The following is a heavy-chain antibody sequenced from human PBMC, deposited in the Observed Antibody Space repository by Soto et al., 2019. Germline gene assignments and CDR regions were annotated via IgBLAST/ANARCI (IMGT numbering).Heavy chain of an antibody. CDR1: GYSFTSYW. J-gene: IGHJ6*02. Sequence: PGESLKISCKGSGYSFTSYWIGWVRQMPGKGLEWMGIIYPGDSDTRYSPSFQGQVTISADKSISTAYLQWSSLKASDTAMYYCAGLVGIPNSGSKYYYGMDVWGQGTTVTVSS. CDR3: AGLVGIPNSGSKYYYGMDV. D-gene: IGHD6-6*01. V-gene: IGHV5-51*01. CDR2: IYPGDSDT.